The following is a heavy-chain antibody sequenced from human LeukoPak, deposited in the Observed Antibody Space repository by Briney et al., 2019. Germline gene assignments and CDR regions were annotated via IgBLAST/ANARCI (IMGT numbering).Heavy chain of an antibody. D-gene: IGHD3-22*01. J-gene: IGHJ4*02. Sequence: SVKVSCKASGGTFSSYAISWVRQAPGQGLEWMGGIIPIFGTANYAQKFQGRVTITADESTSTAYMELSSLRSEDTAVYYCARGPYDSSGYPNFDYWGQGTLVTVSS. CDR2: IIPIFGTA. CDR1: GGTFSSYA. V-gene: IGHV1-69*13. CDR3: ARGPYDSSGYPNFDY.